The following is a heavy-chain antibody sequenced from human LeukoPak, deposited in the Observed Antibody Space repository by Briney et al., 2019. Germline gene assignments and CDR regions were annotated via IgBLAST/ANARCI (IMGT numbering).Heavy chain of an antibody. V-gene: IGHV1-18*01. J-gene: IGHJ4*02. D-gene: IGHD1-14*01. CDR2: ISAYNGNT. CDR3: ALRAYGIDNDY. Sequence: ASVKVSCKASGYTFTSYGISWVRQAPGQGLEWMGWISAYNGNTNYAQKHQGRVTMTTDTSTSTAYMELRSLRSDDTAVYYCALRAYGIDNDYWGQGTLVTVSS. CDR1: GYTFTSYG.